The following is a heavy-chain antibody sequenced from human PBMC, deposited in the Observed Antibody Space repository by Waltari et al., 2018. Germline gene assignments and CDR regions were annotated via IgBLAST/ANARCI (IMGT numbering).Heavy chain of an antibody. CDR2: IYTSGST. J-gene: IGHJ6*02. D-gene: IGHD3-3*01. Sequence: QVQLQESGPGLVKPSETLSLTCTVSGGSISSYYWSWIRQPAGTGLEWIGRIYTSGSTNYNPARKSRVTMSVDTSKNQFSLKLSSVTAADTAVYYCARGTHYDFWSGPGPDYYYGMDVWGQGTTVTVSS. CDR3: ARGTHYDFWSGPGPDYYYGMDV. V-gene: IGHV4-4*07. CDR1: GGSISSYY.